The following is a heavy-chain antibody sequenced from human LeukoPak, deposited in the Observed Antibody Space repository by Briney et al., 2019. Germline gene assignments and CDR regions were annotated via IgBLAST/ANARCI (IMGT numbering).Heavy chain of an antibody. Sequence: PSETLSLTCTVSGGSIRSYYWSWIRQPAGKGLEWIGRIYTSGSTNYNPSLKSRVTMSVDTSKNQFSLKLSSVTAADTAVYYCARVASSGHYDFWSGRNTYYYYYMDVWGKGTTVTVSS. J-gene: IGHJ6*03. V-gene: IGHV4-4*07. CDR2: IYTSGST. D-gene: IGHD3-3*01. CDR1: GGSIRSYY. CDR3: ARVASSGHYDFWSGRNTYYYYYMDV.